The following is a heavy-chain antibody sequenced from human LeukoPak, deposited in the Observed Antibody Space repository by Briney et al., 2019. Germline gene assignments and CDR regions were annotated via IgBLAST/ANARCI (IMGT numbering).Heavy chain of an antibody. D-gene: IGHD3-10*01. J-gene: IGHJ4*02. CDR2: MDYSWST. CDR3: AVVRGYFDY. V-gene: IGHV4-39*01. Sequence: PSPTLSLTCTVSGGSISSRSYYWGWIRQPPGNGLEWIGSMDYSWSTYFNPSLKSRVAIAVGTSKNQFSLKLGSVTAADTAVYYCAVVRGYFDYWGQGTLVTVSS. CDR1: GGSISSRSYY.